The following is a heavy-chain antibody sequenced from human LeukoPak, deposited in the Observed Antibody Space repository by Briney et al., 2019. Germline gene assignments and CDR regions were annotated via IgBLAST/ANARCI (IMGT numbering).Heavy chain of an antibody. CDR3: ARLGDYSNRAYNWFDP. Sequence: SETLSLTCTVSGGSISSSSYYWGWIRQPPGKGLEWIGSIYYSGSTYYNPSLKSRVTISVDTSKNQFSLKLSSVTAADTAVYYCARLGDYSNRAYNWFDPWGRGTLVTVSS. V-gene: IGHV4-39*01. D-gene: IGHD4-11*01. CDR2: IYYSGST. J-gene: IGHJ5*02. CDR1: GGSISSSSYY.